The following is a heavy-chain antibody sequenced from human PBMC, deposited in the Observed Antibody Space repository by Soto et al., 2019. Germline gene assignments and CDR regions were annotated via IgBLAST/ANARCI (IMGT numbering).Heavy chain of an antibody. CDR2: IYYSGST. V-gene: IGHV4-39*01. D-gene: IGHD1-1*01. CDR3: ARNLASHTNYYYGVDV. Sequence: PSATLSLTGTVSGGSISSSSYYWGWIRQPPGKGLEWIGSIYYSGSTNYNPSLKSRVTISVDTSKNQFSLKLTSVTAADTAVYYCARNLASHTNYYYGVDVWGQGTTVTVSS. CDR1: GGSISSSSYY. J-gene: IGHJ6*02.